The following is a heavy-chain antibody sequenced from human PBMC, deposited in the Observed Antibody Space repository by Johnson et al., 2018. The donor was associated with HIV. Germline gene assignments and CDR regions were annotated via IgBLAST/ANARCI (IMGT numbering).Heavy chain of an antibody. V-gene: IGHV3-9*01. CDR3: ATDVAAAGQWFAFDI. Sequence: VQLVESGGGVVQPGRSLRLSCAASGFTFDDYGMSWVRQAPGKGLEWVSGISWNSGSIGYADSVKGRFTISRDNAKNSLYLQMNSLRAEDTAVYYCATDVAAAGQWFAFDIWGQGTMVTVSS. CDR2: ISWNSGSI. J-gene: IGHJ3*02. D-gene: IGHD6-13*01. CDR1: GFTFDDYG.